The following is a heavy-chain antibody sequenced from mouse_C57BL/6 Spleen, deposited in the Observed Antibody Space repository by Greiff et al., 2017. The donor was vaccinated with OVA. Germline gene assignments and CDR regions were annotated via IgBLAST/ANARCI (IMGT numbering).Heavy chain of an antibody. V-gene: IGHV1-55*01. CDR2: IYPGSGST. Sequence: QVQLQQSGAELVKPGASVKMSCKASGYTFTSYWITWVKQRPGQGLEWIGDIYPGSGSTNYNEKFKSKATLTVDTSSSTAYMQLSSLTSEDSAVYYCARAYGSSYGAMDYWGQGTSVTVSS. CDR1: GYTFTSYW. CDR3: ARAYGSSYGAMDY. D-gene: IGHD1-1*01. J-gene: IGHJ4*01.